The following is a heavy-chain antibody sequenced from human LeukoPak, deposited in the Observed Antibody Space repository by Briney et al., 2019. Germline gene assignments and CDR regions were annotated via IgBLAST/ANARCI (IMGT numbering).Heavy chain of an antibody. V-gene: IGHV4-39*01. CDR2: IYYSGST. CDR1: GGSISSSSYY. CDR3: ARPYGAAGLD. J-gene: IGHJ4*02. Sequence: SETLSLTCTVSGGSISSSSYYWGWVRQPPGKGLEWIGSIYYSGSTYYNPSLKSRVTISVDTSKNQFSLKLSSVTAADTAVYYCARPYGAAGLDWGQGTLVTVSS. D-gene: IGHD4-17*01.